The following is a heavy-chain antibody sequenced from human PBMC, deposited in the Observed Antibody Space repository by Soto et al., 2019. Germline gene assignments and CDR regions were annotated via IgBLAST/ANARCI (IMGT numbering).Heavy chain of an antibody. J-gene: IGHJ4*02. V-gene: IGHV3-23*01. D-gene: IGHD3-3*01. CDR3: ARFFAAGTRGYLDS. CDR2: MSGRGDNA. CDR1: GFIFSSYA. Sequence: EVQLLESGGGLVQPGGSLRLSCAASGFIFSSYAMSWVRQAPGKGLEWVSAMSGRGDNAYYADSVKGRFTIARGNSNNLLTLQMRSLRAEDTAIYYCARFFAAGTRGYLDSWGQGTLVTVSS.